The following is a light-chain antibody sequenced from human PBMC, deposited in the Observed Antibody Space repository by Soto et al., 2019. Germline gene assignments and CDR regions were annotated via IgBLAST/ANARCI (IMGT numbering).Light chain of an antibody. J-gene: IGKJ5*01. CDR1: QDVGKW. CDR2: GAS. CDR3: RQANSFPIT. Sequence: DIQMTQSPPSVSASVGDRVTITCRASQDVGKWLAWYQQKPAKAPTLLLHGASSLQSGVPPRYSGSGYGTDFTLIISSLQPEDFATYYCRQANSFPITFGQGTRLEIK. V-gene: IGKV1-12*01.